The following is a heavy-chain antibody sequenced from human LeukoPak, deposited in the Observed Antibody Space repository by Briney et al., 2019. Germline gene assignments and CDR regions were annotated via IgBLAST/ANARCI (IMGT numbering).Heavy chain of an antibody. V-gene: IGHV1-24*01. CDR2: FDPEDGET. CDR1: GYTLTELS. J-gene: IGHJ5*02. Sequence: ASVKVSCKVSGYTLTELSMHWVRQAPGKGLEWMGGFDPEDGETIYAQRFQGRVTMTEDTSTDTAYMELSSLRSEDTAVYYCATLPFSYGSGSYFVSRWFDPWGQGTLVTVSS. D-gene: IGHD3-10*01. CDR3: ATLPFSYGSGSYFVSRWFDP.